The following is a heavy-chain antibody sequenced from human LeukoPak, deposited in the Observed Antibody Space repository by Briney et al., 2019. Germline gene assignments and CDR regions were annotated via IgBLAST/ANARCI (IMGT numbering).Heavy chain of an antibody. CDR2: ISSSSSYI. D-gene: IGHD6-13*01. Sequence: GGSLRLSCAASGFTFSSYSMNWVRQAPGKGLEWVSSISSSSSYIYYADSVKGRFTITRDNAKNSLYLQMNSLRAEDTAVYYCARDKIAAAGTDYYYGMDVWGQGTTVTVSS. CDR3: ARDKIAAAGTDYYYGMDV. V-gene: IGHV3-21*01. J-gene: IGHJ6*02. CDR1: GFTFSSYS.